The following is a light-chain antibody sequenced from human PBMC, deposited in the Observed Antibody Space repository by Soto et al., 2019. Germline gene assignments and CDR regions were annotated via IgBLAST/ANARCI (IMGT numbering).Light chain of an antibody. Sequence: QSALTQPASVSGSPGQSITISCTGTSSDIGAYNYVSWYQQHPGKAPKLMIYEVSDRPSGVSNRFSGSKSGNTASLTISGLQAEDEADYYCTSYTSISTLVFGSGTKAAVL. CDR2: EVS. CDR3: TSYTSISTLV. V-gene: IGLV2-14*01. CDR1: SSDIGAYNY. J-gene: IGLJ1*01.